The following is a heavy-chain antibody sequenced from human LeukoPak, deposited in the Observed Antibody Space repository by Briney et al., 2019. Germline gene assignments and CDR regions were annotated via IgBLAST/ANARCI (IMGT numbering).Heavy chain of an antibody. D-gene: IGHD3-22*01. CDR2: ISSSSSTI. CDR3: ARVFEGWGRYYDSSGYHAFDI. J-gene: IGHJ3*02. V-gene: IGHV3-48*04. Sequence: PGGSLRLSCAASGFTFSSYRMNWVRQAPGKGLEWVSYISSSSSTIYYADSVKGRFTISRDNAKNSLYLQMNSLRAEDTAVYYCARVFEGWGRYYDSSGYHAFDIWGQGTMVTVSS. CDR1: GFTFSSYR.